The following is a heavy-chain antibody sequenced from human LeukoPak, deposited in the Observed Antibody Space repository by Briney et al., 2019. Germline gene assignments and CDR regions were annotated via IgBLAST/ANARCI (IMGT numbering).Heavy chain of an antibody. J-gene: IGHJ6*03. Sequence: GGSLRLSCAASGFTFSSYAMHWVRQAPGKGLEWVAVISYDGSNKYYADSVKGRFTISRDNSKNSLYLQMNSLRTEDTALYYCAKATEYYYYMDVWGKGTTVTVSS. CDR2: ISYDGSNK. CDR3: AKATEYYYYMDV. V-gene: IGHV3-30*04. CDR1: GFTFSSYA.